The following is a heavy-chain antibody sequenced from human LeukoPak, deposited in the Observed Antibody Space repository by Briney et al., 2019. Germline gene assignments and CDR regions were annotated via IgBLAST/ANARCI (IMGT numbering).Heavy chain of an antibody. CDR3: AGTVAGPNWFDS. Sequence: SETLSLTCTVSGGSISSYYWSWIRQPAGKGLEWIGRIYTSGSTNYNPSLKSRVSISLDTPKNQFSLRLSPVTAADAAVYYCAGTVAGPNWFDSWGQGTQITVSS. CDR1: GGSISSYY. D-gene: IGHD6-19*01. CDR2: IYTSGST. V-gene: IGHV4-4*07. J-gene: IGHJ5*01.